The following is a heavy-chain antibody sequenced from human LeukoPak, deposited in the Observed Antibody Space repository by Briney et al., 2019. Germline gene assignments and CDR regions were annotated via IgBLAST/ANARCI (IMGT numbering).Heavy chain of an antibody. CDR3: AFLFRGNSY. J-gene: IGHJ4*02. Sequence: SETLSLTCAVYGGSFSGYYWSWIRQPPGKGLEWIGEINHSGSTNYNPSLKSRVTISVDTSKNQFSLKLSSVTAAVTAVYYCAFLFRGNSYWGQGTLVTVSS. CDR2: INHSGST. V-gene: IGHV4-34*01. D-gene: IGHD3-10*01. CDR1: GGSFSGYY.